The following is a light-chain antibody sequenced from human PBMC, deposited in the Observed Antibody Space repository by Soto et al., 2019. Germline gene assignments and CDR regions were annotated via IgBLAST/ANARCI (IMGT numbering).Light chain of an antibody. Sequence: DIQMTQSPSTLSASVGDRVTITCRASQSISSWLAWYQQKPRKAPKLLIYAASSLQTGVPSRFSGSGSGTDFTLTISRLQPEDFATYYCQQSYRTWTFGQGTKVEI. CDR2: AAS. CDR1: QSISSW. V-gene: IGKV1-39*01. J-gene: IGKJ1*01. CDR3: QQSYRTWT.